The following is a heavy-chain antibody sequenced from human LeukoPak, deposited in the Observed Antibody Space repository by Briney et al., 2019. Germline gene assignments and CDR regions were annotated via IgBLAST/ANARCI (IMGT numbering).Heavy chain of an antibody. V-gene: IGHV4-59*01. CDR3: AGDMAVSSGY. D-gene: IGHD6-19*01. Sequence: SETLSLTCTVSGGSISNYYWSWIRQPPGKGLEWIGYIYYSGRNNYNPSLKGRVTISVDTSKNQFSRKLSSVTAADPAVYYCAGDMAVSSGYWGQGTLVTVSS. J-gene: IGHJ4*02. CDR1: GGSISNYY. CDR2: IYYSGRN.